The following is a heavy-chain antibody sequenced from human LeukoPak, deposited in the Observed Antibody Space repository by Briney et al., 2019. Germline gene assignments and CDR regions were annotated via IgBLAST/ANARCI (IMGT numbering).Heavy chain of an antibody. CDR3: AKDADSSGYYFPGYFDY. D-gene: IGHD3-22*01. Sequence: EGSLRLSCAASGFTFSSYAMSWVRQAPGKGLEWVSAISGSGGSTYYADSVKGRFTISRDNSKNTLYLQMNSLRAEDTAVYYCAKDADSSGYYFPGYFDYWGQGTLVTVSS. CDR2: ISGSGGST. V-gene: IGHV3-23*01. CDR1: GFTFSSYA. J-gene: IGHJ4*02.